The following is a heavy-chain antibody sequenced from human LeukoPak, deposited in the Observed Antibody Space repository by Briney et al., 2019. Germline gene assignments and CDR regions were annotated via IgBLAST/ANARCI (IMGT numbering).Heavy chain of an antibody. J-gene: IGHJ4*02. CDR3: ARDRAWIQLMPDY. D-gene: IGHD5-18*01. CDR1: GVTFSTFG. Sequence: GGSLRLSCEASGVTFSTFGMNWVRQAPGKGLEWVSSISSTSKYIHYADSVKGRFTISRDNAKNSLYLQMNSLRDDDTAVYFCARDRAWIQLMPDYWGQGTLVAVSS. V-gene: IGHV3-21*01. CDR2: ISSTSKYI.